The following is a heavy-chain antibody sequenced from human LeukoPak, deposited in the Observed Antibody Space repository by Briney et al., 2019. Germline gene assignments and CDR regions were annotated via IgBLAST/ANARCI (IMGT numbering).Heavy chain of an antibody. J-gene: IGHJ4*02. CDR1: GFTFSSYA. Sequence: GGSLRLSCAASGFTFSSYAMSWVRQPPGKGLEWVAAISGSGGSTYYADSVKGRFTISRDNSKNTLYLQMKSLRAEDTAVYYCAKEAGDYGDYNYWGQGTLVTVSS. V-gene: IGHV3-23*01. CDR3: AKEAGDYGDYNY. CDR2: ISGSGGST. D-gene: IGHD4-17*01.